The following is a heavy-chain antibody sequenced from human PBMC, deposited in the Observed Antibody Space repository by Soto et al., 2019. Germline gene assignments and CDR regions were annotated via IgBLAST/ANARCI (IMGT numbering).Heavy chain of an antibody. D-gene: IGHD5-18*01. CDR1: AFTFSSYS. Sequence: GGSLILSCAAAAFTFSSYSMAWLRQAAGKGLEWVSTITGSGNSASYVGSVKARLTISRDNSKNTLHLQMNSLRVEDTARYDCAKEEDLIGYNDGSCFDYWGKG. V-gene: IGHV3-23*01. CDR3: AKEEDLIGYNDGSCFDY. CDR2: ITGSGNSA. J-gene: IGHJ4*02.